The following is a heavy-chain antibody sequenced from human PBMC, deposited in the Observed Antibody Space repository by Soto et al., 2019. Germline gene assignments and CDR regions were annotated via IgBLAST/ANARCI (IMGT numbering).Heavy chain of an antibody. D-gene: IGHD2-8*01. J-gene: IGHJ5*02. CDR2: ISGSGGST. Sequence: EVQLLESGGGLVQPGGSLRLSCAASGFTFSSYAMSWVRQAPGKGLEWVSAISGSGGSTYYADSVKGRFTISRDNSKNTLYLQMNSLRAEDTVVYYCASRMGGDCTNGVCPNWFDPWGQGTLVTVSS. CDR3: ASRMGGDCTNGVCPNWFDP. CDR1: GFTFSSYA. V-gene: IGHV3-23*01.